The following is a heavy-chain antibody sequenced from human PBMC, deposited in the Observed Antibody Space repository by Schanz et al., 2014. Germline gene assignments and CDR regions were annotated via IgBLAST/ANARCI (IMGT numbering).Heavy chain of an antibody. CDR1: GGTFSTYT. J-gene: IGHJ5*01. CDR2: IIPILGIA. CDR3: AREVGLYDRGWFDS. Sequence: QVQLVQSGAEVKKPGSSVKVSCKASGGTFSTYTISWVRQAPGQGLEWMGRIIPILGIANYAQKFQGRVAITSDKSTYTDYMYFSRLRSEDTDVYYCAREVGLYDRGWFDSWGQGTLVTVSS. V-gene: IGHV1-69*08. D-gene: IGHD3-22*01.